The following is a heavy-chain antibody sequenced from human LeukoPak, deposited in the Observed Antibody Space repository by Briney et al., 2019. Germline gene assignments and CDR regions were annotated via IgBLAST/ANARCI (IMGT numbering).Heavy chain of an antibody. CDR1: GGSFSGYY. CDR3: ARVAAAGTYQPYYYYMDV. D-gene: IGHD6-13*01. CDR2: INHSGST. V-gene: IGHV4-34*01. Sequence: SETLSLTCAVYGGSFSGYYWSWIRQPPGEGLEWIGEINHSGSTNYNPSLKSRVTISVDTSKNQFSLKLSSVTAEDTAVYYCARVAAAGTYQPYYYYMDVWGKGNPGHRLL. J-gene: IGHJ6*03.